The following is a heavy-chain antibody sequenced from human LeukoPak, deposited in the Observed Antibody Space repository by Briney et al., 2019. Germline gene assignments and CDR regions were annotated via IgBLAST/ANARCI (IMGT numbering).Heavy chain of an antibody. CDR1: GYTFTGYY. D-gene: IGHD5-18*01. Sequence: ASVKVSCKASGYTFTGYYMHWVRLAPAQGLEWMGWINPNSGGTNYAQKFQGRVTMTRDTSISTAYMELSRLRSDGTAVYYCARFPQSGYSYGIFDYWGQGTLVTVSS. V-gene: IGHV1-2*02. CDR2: INPNSGGT. CDR3: ARFPQSGYSYGIFDY. J-gene: IGHJ4*02.